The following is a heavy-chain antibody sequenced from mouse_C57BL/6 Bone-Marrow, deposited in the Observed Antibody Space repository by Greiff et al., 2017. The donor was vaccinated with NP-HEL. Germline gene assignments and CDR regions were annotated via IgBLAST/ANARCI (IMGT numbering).Heavy chain of an antibody. CDR1: GFNIKNTY. CDR3: ARDHYYGSTPFDY. Sequence: EVKLVESVAELVRPGASVKLSCTASGFNIKNTYMHWVKQRPEQGLEWIGRIDPANGNTKYAPKFQGKATITADTSSNTAYLQLSSLTSEDTAIYYCARDHYYGSTPFDYWGQGTTHTVSS. J-gene: IGHJ2*01. V-gene: IGHV14-3*01. CDR2: IDPANGNT. D-gene: IGHD1-1*01.